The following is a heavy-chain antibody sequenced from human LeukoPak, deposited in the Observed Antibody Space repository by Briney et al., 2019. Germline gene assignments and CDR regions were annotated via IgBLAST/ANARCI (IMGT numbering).Heavy chain of an antibody. V-gene: IGHV1-69*05. D-gene: IGHD2-15*01. Sequence: ASVKVSCKASGGTFSSYAISWVRQAPGQGLEWMGRIIPIFGTANYAQKFQGRVTITTDESTSTAYMELSSLRSEDTAVYYCAREQVDIVVEVAAKRTPLDAFDIWGQGTMVTVSS. CDR3: AREQVDIVVEVAAKRTPLDAFDI. J-gene: IGHJ3*02. CDR1: GGTFSSYA. CDR2: IIPIFGTA.